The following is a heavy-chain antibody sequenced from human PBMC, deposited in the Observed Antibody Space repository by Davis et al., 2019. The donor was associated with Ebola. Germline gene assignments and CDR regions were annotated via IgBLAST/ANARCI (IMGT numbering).Heavy chain of an antibody. Sequence: SVKVSCKASGGTFSSYAISWVRQAPGQGLEWMGWISAYNGNTNYAQKFQGRVTITADESTSTAYMELRSLRSDDTAVYYCARTRNPWWEPNIPRAFDYWGQGTLVTVSS. J-gene: IGHJ4*02. CDR3: ARTRNPWWEPNIPRAFDY. CDR1: GGTFSSYA. V-gene: IGHV1-69*13. D-gene: IGHD1-26*01. CDR2: ISAYNGNT.